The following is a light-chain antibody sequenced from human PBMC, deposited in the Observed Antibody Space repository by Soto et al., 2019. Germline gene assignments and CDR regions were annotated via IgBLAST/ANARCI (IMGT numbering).Light chain of an antibody. CDR2: TNN. Sequence: QSVLTQPPSASGTPGQRVTISCSGSGSNIGSNYVYWYQQLPGTAPRLLIHTNNQRPSGVPDRFSGSKSGPSASLAISGLRSEDEADYYCASWDDSLSGWVFGGGTKLTVL. V-gene: IGLV1-47*02. J-gene: IGLJ3*02. CDR1: GSNIGSNY. CDR3: ASWDDSLSGWV.